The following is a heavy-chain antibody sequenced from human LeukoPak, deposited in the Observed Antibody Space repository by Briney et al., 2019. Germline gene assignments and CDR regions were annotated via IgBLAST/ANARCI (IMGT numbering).Heavy chain of an antibody. D-gene: IGHD4-11*01. CDR3: ARGATVTTALNWFDP. Sequence: PSETLSLTCTVSGGSISSSSYYWGWIRQPPGKGLGWIGSIYYSGSTYYNPSPKSRVTISVDTSKNQFSLKLSSVTAADTAVYYCARGATVTTALNWFDPWGPGTLVTVSS. J-gene: IGHJ5*02. CDR1: GGSISSSSYY. V-gene: IGHV4-39*07. CDR2: IYYSGST.